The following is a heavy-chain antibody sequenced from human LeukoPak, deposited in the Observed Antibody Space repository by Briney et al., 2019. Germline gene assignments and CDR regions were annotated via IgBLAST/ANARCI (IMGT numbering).Heavy chain of an antibody. J-gene: IGHJ4*02. D-gene: IGHD3-22*01. V-gene: IGHV3-7*01. Sequence: GGSLRLSCAASGFSFSNSWMSWVRQAPGRGLEWVASMKQDGSEIFYVDSVRGRFTISRDNAQNSLYLQMNSLRAEDTAVYYCARAEQRYYYDTSGLRLPDYWGQGTLVTVSS. CDR3: ARAEQRYYYDTSGLRLPDY. CDR1: GFSFSNSW. CDR2: MKQDGSEI.